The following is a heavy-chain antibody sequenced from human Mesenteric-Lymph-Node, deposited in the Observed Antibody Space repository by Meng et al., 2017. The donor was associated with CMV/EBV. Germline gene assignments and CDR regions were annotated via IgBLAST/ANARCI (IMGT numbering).Heavy chain of an antibody. CDR1: GFTFSSYG. D-gene: IGHD6-6*01. Sequence: GESLKISCAASGFTFSSYGMHWVRQAPGKGLEWVAVIWYDGSNKYYADSVKGRFTISRDNSKNTLYLQMNSLRAEDTAIYYCAREAQYESSSSRFDYWGQGTLVTVSS. J-gene: IGHJ4*02. CDR3: AREAQYESSSSRFDY. V-gene: IGHV3-33*01. CDR2: IWYDGSNK.